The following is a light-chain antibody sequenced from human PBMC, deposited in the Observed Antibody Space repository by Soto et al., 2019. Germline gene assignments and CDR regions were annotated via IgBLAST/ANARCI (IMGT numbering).Light chain of an antibody. V-gene: IGKV3-15*01. CDR3: QQYNDWPLT. CDR1: QSVSSN. CDR2: GAF. Sequence: EILMTQSPVTLSVSPGERATLSCRASQSVSSNLAWYQQKPGQAPSLLIYGAFTSATGIPARFSGTGSGTEFTLTISSLQSEDFALYYCQQYNDWPLTFGQGTKVEI. J-gene: IGKJ1*01.